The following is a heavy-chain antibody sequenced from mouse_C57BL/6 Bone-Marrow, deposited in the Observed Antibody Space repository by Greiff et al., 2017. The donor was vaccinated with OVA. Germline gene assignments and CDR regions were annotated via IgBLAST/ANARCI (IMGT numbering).Heavy chain of an antibody. J-gene: IGHJ2*01. CDR3: ARSGYDPFDY. Sequence: QVQLQQPGAELVRPGTSVKLSCKASGYTFTSYWMHWVKQRPGQGLEWIGVIDPSDSYTNYNQQFKGKATLTVDTSSSAAYMQLSSLTSEDSAVYYCARSGYDPFDYWGQGTTLTVSS. D-gene: IGHD2-2*01. V-gene: IGHV1-59*01. CDR1: GYTFTSYW. CDR2: IDPSDSYT.